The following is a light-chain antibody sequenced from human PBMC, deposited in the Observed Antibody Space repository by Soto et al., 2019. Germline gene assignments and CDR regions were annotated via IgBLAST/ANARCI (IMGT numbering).Light chain of an antibody. J-gene: IGLJ3*02. Sequence: QSALTQPASVSGSPGQSITISCSDVGSYNLVSWYQHHPGQVPKLMLYEGNKRPSGVSYRFSGSKSGNTASLTISGLQAEDEADYYCCSYAGSSTWVFGGGTKLTVL. V-gene: IGLV2-23*01. CDR2: EGN. CDR3: CSYAGSSTWV. CDR1: DVGSYNL.